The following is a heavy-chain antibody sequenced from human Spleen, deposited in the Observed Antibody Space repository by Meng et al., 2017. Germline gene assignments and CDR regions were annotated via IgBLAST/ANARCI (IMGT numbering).Heavy chain of an antibody. D-gene: IGHD5-18*01. J-gene: IGHJ6*02. CDR2: IYSGGAT. Sequence: GESLKISCAASGFTVSSNYMSWVRQAPGKGLEWVSVIYSGGATYYADSVQGRFTISRHNSKNTLHLQMNSLRAEDTAVYYCARHSFGYYYGLDVWGQGTTVTVSS. CDR3: ARHSFGYYYGLDV. V-gene: IGHV3-53*04. CDR1: GFTVSSNY.